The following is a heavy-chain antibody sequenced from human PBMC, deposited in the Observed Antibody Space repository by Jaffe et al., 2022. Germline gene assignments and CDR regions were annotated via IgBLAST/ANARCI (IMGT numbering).Heavy chain of an antibody. J-gene: IGHJ5*02. Sequence: QVQLQQWGAGLLKPSETLSLTCAVYGGSFSGYYWSWIRQPPGKGLEWIGEINHSGSTNYNPSLKSRVTISVDTSKNQFSLKLSSVTAADTAVYYCARFNWNYDWFDPWGQGTLVTVSS. CDR2: INHSGST. CDR1: GGSFSGYY. D-gene: IGHD1-7*01. V-gene: IGHV4-34*01. CDR3: ARFNWNYDWFDP.